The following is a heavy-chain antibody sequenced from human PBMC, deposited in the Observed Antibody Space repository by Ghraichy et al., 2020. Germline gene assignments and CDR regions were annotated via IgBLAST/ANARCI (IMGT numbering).Heavy chain of an antibody. CDR3: AKEDRYCTTTSCLDS. V-gene: IGHV3-23*01. D-gene: IGHD2-8*01. J-gene: IGHJ5*01. CDR2: IRSAGEAT. CDR1: GFTFRSYS. Sequence: GGSLRLSCAASGFTFRSYSMAWVRQTPGKGLQWISAIRSAGEATYYADSVKGRFIISRDNSKNTVHLQMTGLKPEDSGVYYCAKEDRYCTTTSCLDSWGPLTLVTVSS.